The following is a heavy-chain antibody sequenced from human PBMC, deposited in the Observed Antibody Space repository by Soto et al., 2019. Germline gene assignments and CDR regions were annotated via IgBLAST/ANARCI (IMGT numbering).Heavy chain of an antibody. CDR2: ILNTGDTV. CDR3: TGGGVSRGPRH. J-gene: IGHJ4*02. CDR1: GLIFSDYS. Sequence: EVQLVESGGGLVQPGGSLRLSCVGSGLIFSDYSMNWVRKAPGKGLEWVSFILNTGDTVYYADSVRGRFTISRDNAKNSLYLQMDRLRTEDTAVYYSTGGGVSRGPRHWGQGTLVTVSS. V-gene: IGHV3-48*01. D-gene: IGHD3-10*01.